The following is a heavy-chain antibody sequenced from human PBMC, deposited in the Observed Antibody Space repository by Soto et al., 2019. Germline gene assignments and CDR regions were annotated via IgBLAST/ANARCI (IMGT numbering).Heavy chain of an antibody. Sequence: QQQLVQSGAEVRKPGSSVKVSCKASGGTFGNYAISWVRQSPGQGLEWMGKIITLFKTANYAPKFHGGITITADRSPRTDIAYMEMSMLRYEDTAHYYAARASIRGINGEDVWGQGTTVTVSS. CDR2: IITLFKTA. J-gene: IGHJ6*02. CDR3: ARASIRGINGEDV. CDR1: GGTFGNYA. V-gene: IGHV1-69*06. D-gene: IGHD2-8*01.